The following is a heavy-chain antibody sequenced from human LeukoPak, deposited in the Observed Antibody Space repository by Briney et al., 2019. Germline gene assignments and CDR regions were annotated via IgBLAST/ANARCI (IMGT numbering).Heavy chain of an antibody. D-gene: IGHD5-18*01. Sequence: GGSLRLSCAASGFTFSSYAMSWVRQAPGKGLEWVSVISGSGGSTYYADSVKGRFTFSRDNSKNTLYLQMNSLRADDTAVYFCAKSGGYSYGYPFDYWGQGTLVTVSS. CDR3: AKSGGYSYGYPFDY. V-gene: IGHV3-23*01. CDR1: GFTFSSYA. J-gene: IGHJ4*02. CDR2: ISGSGGST.